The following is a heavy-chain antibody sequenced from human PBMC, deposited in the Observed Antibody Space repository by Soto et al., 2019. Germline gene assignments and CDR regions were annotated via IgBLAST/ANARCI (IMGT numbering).Heavy chain of an antibody. CDR1: GGSISSSSYY. CDR2: IYYSGST. CDR3: ARHKDYGDYLSYYYYYGMDV. Sequence: PSETLSLTCTVSGGSISSSSYYWGWIRQPPGKGLEWIGSIYYSGSTYYNPSLKSRVTISVDTSKNQFSLKLSSVTAADTAVYYCARHKDYGDYLSYYYYYGMDVWGQGTTVS. V-gene: IGHV4-39*01. D-gene: IGHD4-17*01. J-gene: IGHJ6*02.